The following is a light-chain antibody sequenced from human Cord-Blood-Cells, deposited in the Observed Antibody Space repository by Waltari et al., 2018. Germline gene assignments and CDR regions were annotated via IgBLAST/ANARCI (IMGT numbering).Light chain of an antibody. CDR3: QQYGSSIT. V-gene: IGKV3-20*01. CDR1: QSVSSSY. CDR2: GAS. J-gene: IGKJ5*01. Sequence: EIVLTQSPGTLSLSPGERATLSCRASQSVSSSYLAWYQQKPGQAPRLLIYGASSRATDIPDRFSGSGSGTDFTLTISRLEPEDFAVYYWQQYGSSITFGQGTRLEIK.